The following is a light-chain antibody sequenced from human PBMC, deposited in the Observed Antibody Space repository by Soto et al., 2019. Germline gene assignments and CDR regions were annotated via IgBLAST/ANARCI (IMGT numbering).Light chain of an antibody. J-gene: IGKJ2*01. Sequence: DIQMTQSPSTLSASVGDSVTITCRASQSVSSWLAWYQQKPGKAPTLLISKASTLEDGVPSRFSGRESGTEFTLTIRNLQPDDSASYYCQQYSAYSSFGQGTKLEIK. CDR1: QSVSSW. CDR3: QQYSAYSS. V-gene: IGKV1-5*03. CDR2: KAS.